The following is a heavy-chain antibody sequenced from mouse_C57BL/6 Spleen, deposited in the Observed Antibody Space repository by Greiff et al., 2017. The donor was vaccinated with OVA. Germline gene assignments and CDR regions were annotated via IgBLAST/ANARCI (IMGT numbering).Heavy chain of an antibody. D-gene: IGHD1-1*01. V-gene: IGHV1-55*01. CDR2: IYPGSGST. J-gene: IGHJ4*01. CDR1: GYTFTSYW. CDR3: AITYGSSLRDYAMDY. Sequence: QVQLQQSGAELVKPGASVKMSCKASGYTFTSYWITWVKQRPGQGLEWIGDIYPGSGSTNYNEKFKSKATLTVDTSSSTAYMQLSSLTSEDSAVYYCAITYGSSLRDYAMDYWGQGTSVTVSS.